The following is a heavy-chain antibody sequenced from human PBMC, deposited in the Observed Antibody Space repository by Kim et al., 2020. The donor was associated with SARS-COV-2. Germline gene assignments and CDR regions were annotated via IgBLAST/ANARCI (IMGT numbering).Heavy chain of an antibody. CDR2: ISNDGGVT. CDR1: GFSSSNYY. D-gene: IGHD2-15*01. Sequence: GGSLRLSCAASGFSSSNYYVNWVRQPPGKGLEWVSRISNDGGVTPYAASVRGRFTMSRDSAENTVYLQMNSLSAEDTAVYFCARGIFRDGFDVWGQGTTVSVSS. J-gene: IGHJ6*02. CDR3: ARGIFRDGFDV. V-gene: IGHV3-74*01.